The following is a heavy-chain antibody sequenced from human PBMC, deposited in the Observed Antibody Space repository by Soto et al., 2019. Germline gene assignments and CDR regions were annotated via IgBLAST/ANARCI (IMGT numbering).Heavy chain of an antibody. CDR3: ARDFGYCSSTSCYAGGYYYYGMDV. CDR1: GYTFTSYG. CDR2: ISAYNGNT. V-gene: IGHV1-18*01. Sequence: ASVKVSCKASGYTFTSYGISWVRQAPGQGLEWMGWISAYNGNTNYAQKLQGRVTMTTETSTSTAYRELRGLRSEDTAVYYCARDFGYCSSTSCYAGGYYYYGMDVWG. J-gene: IGHJ6*02. D-gene: IGHD2-2*01.